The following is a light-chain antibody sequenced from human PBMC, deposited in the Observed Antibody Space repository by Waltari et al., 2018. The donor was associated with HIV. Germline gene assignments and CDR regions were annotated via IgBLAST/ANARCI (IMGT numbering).Light chain of an antibody. J-gene: IGLJ3*02. Sequence: SFELIQPPSVSVSPGQPAATTCPGGTLATYSACWFQQKPGQSPGLVISQDSKRPSGIPERFSGSKSGNTATLTISGTQAMDEADYYCHSWDTNNVQVFGGGTKLTVL. V-gene: IGLV3-1*01. CDR1: TLATYS. CDR2: QDS. CDR3: HSWDTNNVQV.